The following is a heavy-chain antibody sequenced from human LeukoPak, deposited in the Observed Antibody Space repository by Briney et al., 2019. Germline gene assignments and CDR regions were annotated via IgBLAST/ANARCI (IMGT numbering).Heavy chain of an antibody. Sequence: ASVKVSCKASGYTFTSYDINWVRQATGQGLEWMGWMNPNSGDTGYAQKFQGRVTMTRNTSISTAYMELSSLRSEDTAVYYCATQDYGDLFTTRFDYWGQGTLVTVSS. D-gene: IGHD4-17*01. J-gene: IGHJ4*02. CDR1: GYTFTSYD. V-gene: IGHV1-8*01. CDR2: MNPNSGDT. CDR3: ATQDYGDLFTTRFDY.